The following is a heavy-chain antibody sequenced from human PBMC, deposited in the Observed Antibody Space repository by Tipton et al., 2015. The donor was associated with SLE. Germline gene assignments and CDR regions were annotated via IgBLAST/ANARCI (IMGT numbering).Heavy chain of an antibody. Sequence: TLSLTCAVYGGSFSGYYWSWIRQPPGKGLEWIGEINHSGSTNYNPSLKSRVTISVDTSKNQFSLKLSSVTAADTAVYCCARDRGGYAFDYWGQGTLVTVSS. D-gene: IGHD3-10*01. J-gene: IGHJ4*02. CDR2: INHSGST. V-gene: IGHV4-34*01. CDR1: GGSFSGYY. CDR3: ARDRGGYAFDY.